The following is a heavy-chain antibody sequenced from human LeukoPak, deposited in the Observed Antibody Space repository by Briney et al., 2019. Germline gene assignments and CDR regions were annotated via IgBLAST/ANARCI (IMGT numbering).Heavy chain of an antibody. Sequence: GGSLRLSCAASGFTFSSYAMSWVRQAPGKGLEWVSAIGGSGGSTYYADSVKGRFTISRDNSKNTLYLQMNSLRAEDTAVYYCAKDSSGYYYFSPFDYWGQGTLVTVSS. V-gene: IGHV3-23*01. D-gene: IGHD3-22*01. CDR3: AKDSSGYYYFSPFDY. CDR1: GFTFSSYA. CDR2: IGGSGGST. J-gene: IGHJ4*02.